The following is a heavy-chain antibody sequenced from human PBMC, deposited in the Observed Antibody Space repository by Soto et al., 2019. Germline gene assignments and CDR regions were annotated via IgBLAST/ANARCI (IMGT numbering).Heavy chain of an antibody. V-gene: IGHV4-59*01. CDR2: IYYSGST. D-gene: IGHD3-22*01. CDR3: ARGQSDYYDSSGYYRQHGAFDI. J-gene: IGHJ3*02. CDR1: GGSISSYY. Sequence: QVQLQESGPGLVKPSETLSLTCTVSGGSISSYYWSWIRQPPGKGLEWIGYIYYSGSTNYNPSLKSRVTLSVDTSKNQFSLKLSSVTAADTAVYYCARGQSDYYDSSGYYRQHGAFDIWGQGTMVTVSS.